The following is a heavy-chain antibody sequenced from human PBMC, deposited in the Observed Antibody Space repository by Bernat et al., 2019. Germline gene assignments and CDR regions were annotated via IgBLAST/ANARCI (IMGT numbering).Heavy chain of an antibody. CDR1: GFTFSSYW. CDR2: INSDGSST. CDR3: ARGGNYDYIWGSYRPAEYFQH. D-gene: IGHD3-16*02. Sequence: EVQLVESGGGLVQPGGSLRLSCAASGFTFSSYWMHWVRQAPGKGLVWVSRINSDGSSTSYADSVKGRFTISRDNAKNTLYLQMNSLRAEDTAVYYRARGGNYDYIWGSYRPAEYFQHWGQGTLVTVSS. V-gene: IGHV3-74*01. J-gene: IGHJ1*01.